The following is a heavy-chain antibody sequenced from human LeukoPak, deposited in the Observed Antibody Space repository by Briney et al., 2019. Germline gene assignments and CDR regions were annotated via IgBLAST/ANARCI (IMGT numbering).Heavy chain of an antibody. J-gene: IGHJ4*02. V-gene: IGHV3-23*01. CDR3: AKHFSSSSWYYFDS. CDR2: VTGSSSGT. D-gene: IGHD6-13*01. CDR1: GFAFGNYA. Sequence: GGSLRLSCAASGFAFGNYAMGWVRQAPGMGLEWVSSVTGSSSGTYYADSVKGRFTISRDNSKNTLYLQMNSLRAEDTAIYYCAKHFSSSSWYYFDSWGQGTLVTVSS.